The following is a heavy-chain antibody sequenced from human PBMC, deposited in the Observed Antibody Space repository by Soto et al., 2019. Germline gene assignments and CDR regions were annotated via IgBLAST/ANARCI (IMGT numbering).Heavy chain of an antibody. J-gene: IGHJ4*02. D-gene: IGHD6-19*01. CDR3: ARDSHGCDY. Sequence: ASVKVSCKASGYTFTNYAMHWVRQAPGQRLEWMGWINAGNGNTKYSQKFQDRVTITRDTSASTAYLELSSLTSEDTAVYYCARDSHGCDYWGQGTLVTVSS. V-gene: IGHV1-3*01. CDR1: GYTFTNYA. CDR2: INAGNGNT.